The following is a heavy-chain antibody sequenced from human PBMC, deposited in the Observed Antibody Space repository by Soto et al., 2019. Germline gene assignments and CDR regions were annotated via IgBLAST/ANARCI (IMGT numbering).Heavy chain of an antibody. J-gene: IGHJ3*02. CDR2: ISGSGGRT. Sequence: EVQLLESGGGLVQPGGSLRLSCAASGFTFSSYAMSWVRQAPGKGLEWVSAISGSGGRTYYADSVKGRFTISRDNSKIPLYLQMNGLRAEDTVVYYCASCITMVRGATLPFDIWGQGTMVTVSS. CDR3: ASCITMVRGATLPFDI. V-gene: IGHV3-23*01. D-gene: IGHD3-10*01. CDR1: GFTFSSYA.